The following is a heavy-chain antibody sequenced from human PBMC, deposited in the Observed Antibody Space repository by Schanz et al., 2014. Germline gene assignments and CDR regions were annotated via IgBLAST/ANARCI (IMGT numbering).Heavy chain of an antibody. CDR3: AREGTIIRGLTGWFDP. V-gene: IGHV1-2*02. D-gene: IGHD3-10*01. CDR1: GYTLTNFD. CDR2: MNPNSGGT. J-gene: IGHJ5*02. Sequence: QVQLVQSGAEVKKPGASVKVSCKASGYTLTNFDINWVRQAPGQGLEWMGWMNPNSGGTNFAQKFQGRVTVTRDTSISTAYMELGSLRFDDTAVYYCAREGTIIRGLTGWFDPWGQGTLVTVSS.